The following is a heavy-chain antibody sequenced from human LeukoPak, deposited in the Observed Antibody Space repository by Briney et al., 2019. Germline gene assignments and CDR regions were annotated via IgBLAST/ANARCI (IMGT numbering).Heavy chain of an antibody. CDR3: ATEGKKQLLQGDAFDV. Sequence: SETLSLTCTVSGGSISSSSYYWGWIRQPPGKGLEWIGSIYYSGSTYYNPSLKSRVTISVDTSKNQFSLKLSSVTAADTAVYYCATEGKKQLLQGDAFDVWGQGTMISVSS. V-gene: IGHV4-39*01. D-gene: IGHD2-2*01. CDR1: GGSISSSSYY. J-gene: IGHJ3*01. CDR2: IYYSGST.